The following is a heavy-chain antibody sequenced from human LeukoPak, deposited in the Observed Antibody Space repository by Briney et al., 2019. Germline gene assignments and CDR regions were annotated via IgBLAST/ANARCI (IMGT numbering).Heavy chain of an antibody. CDR2: IHYSGST. J-gene: IGHJ3*02. CDR1: GGSISSYC. Sequence: SETLSLTCTVSGGSISSYCWSWIRQPPGKGLEWLGYIHYSGSTNYNPSLKSRVTISVDTSKNQFSLKLSSVTAADTAVYYCARLVGATTPLDIWGQGTMVTVSS. V-gene: IGHV4-59*08. D-gene: IGHD1-26*01. CDR3: ARLVGATTPLDI.